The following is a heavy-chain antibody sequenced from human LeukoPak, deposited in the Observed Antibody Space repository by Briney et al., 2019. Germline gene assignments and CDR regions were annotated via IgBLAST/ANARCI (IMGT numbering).Heavy chain of an antibody. CDR3: ARAGYCSSTSCYRGHYYYYYYMDV. Sequence: GASVKVSCKASGYTFTSYDINWVRQATGQGLEWMGWMNPNSGNTSYAQKFQGRVTMTRNTSISTAYMELSSLRSEDTAVYYCARAGYCSSTSCYRGHYYYYYYMDVWGKGTTVTVSS. V-gene: IGHV1-8*01. CDR1: GYTFTSYD. CDR2: MNPNSGNT. J-gene: IGHJ6*03. D-gene: IGHD2-2*03.